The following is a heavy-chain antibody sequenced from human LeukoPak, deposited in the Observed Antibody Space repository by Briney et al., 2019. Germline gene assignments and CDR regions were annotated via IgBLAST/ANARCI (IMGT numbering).Heavy chain of an antibody. CDR3: ARHDKSYGSPFDY. Sequence: GESLKISCKGSGYSFTSYRISWVRQMPGKGLEWMGRIDPSDSYTNYSPSFQGHVTISADKSISTAYLQWSSLKASDTAMYYCARHDKSYGSPFDYWGQGTLVTVSS. D-gene: IGHD5-18*01. CDR2: IDPSDSYT. V-gene: IGHV5-10-1*01. CDR1: GYSFTSYR. J-gene: IGHJ4*02.